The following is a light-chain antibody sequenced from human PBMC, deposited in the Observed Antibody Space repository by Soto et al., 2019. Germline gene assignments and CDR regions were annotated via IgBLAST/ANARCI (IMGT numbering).Light chain of an antibody. V-gene: IGLV1-40*01. Sequence: QSVLTQPPSVSGAPGQRVTISCTGSSSNIGAGYDVHWYQQLPGTAPKLLIYGNSHRPSGVPDRFSGSKSGTSASLAITGLQAEDEADYYCQSYDSSLSGSMFGGGTKLIVL. CDR1: SSNIGAGYD. CDR3: QSYDSSLSGSM. J-gene: IGLJ3*02. CDR2: GNS.